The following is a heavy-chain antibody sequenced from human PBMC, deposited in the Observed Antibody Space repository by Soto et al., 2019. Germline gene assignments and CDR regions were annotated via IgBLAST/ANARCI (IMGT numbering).Heavy chain of an antibody. CDR1: GFTFSSYA. Sequence: GGSLRLSCAASGFTFSSYAMSWVRQAPGKGLEWMGIIYPGDYDNRYSPSFQGQVTISADKSISTAYLQWSSLKASDTAMYYCAILSGYNYGLNDYWGQGTLVTV. V-gene: IGHV5-51*01. J-gene: IGHJ4*02. D-gene: IGHD5-12*01. CDR3: AILSGYNYGLNDY. CDR2: IYPGDYDN.